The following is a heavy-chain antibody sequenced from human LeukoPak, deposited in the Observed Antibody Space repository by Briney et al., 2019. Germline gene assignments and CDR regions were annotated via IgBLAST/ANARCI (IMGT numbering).Heavy chain of an antibody. D-gene: IGHD1-26*01. V-gene: IGHV1-69*13. J-gene: IGHJ6*03. CDR2: IIPIFGTA. CDR3: ARGRRASYYNYYYYMDV. CDR1: GGTFSSYA. Sequence: SVTVSCKASGGTFSSYAISWVRQAPGQGLEWMGGIIPIFGTANYAQKFQGRVTITADESTSTAYMELSSLRSEDTAVYYCARGRRASYYNYYYYMDVWGKGTTVTISS.